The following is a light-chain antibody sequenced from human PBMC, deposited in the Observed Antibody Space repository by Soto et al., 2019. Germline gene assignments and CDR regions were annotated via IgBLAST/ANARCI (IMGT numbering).Light chain of an antibody. V-gene: IGKV3-15*01. CDR2: GAS. CDR3: QQYNKWPPWT. J-gene: IGKJ1*01. Sequence: EVVMTQSPATLSVSPGERATLSCRASLSVGTNLAWYQQKPGQAPRLLIYGASTRATGISDRLSGSGSGTEFTLTISSLQSEDSAVYHCQQYNKWPPWTFGQGTKVDIK. CDR1: LSVGTN.